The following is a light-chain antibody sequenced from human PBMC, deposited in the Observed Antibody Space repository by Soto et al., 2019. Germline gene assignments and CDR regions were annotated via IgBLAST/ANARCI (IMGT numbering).Light chain of an antibody. CDR3: QQGYTSSIT. CDR2: SVS. CDR1: QSIGKH. V-gene: IGKV1-39*01. Sequence: DIQMTQSPSSLSASVGDRVTITCRASQSIGKHLNWYQQKPGKAPKFLIYSVSSLQSGVPSRFSGSGSGTDFTLTINSLHPEDFATYYCQQGYTSSITFGQGTRLEIK. J-gene: IGKJ5*01.